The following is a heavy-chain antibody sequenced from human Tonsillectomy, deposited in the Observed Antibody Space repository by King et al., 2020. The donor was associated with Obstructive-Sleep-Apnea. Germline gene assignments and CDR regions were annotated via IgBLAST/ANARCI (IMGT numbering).Heavy chain of an antibody. CDR3: ARGRSGWRGRFDY. D-gene: IGHD6-19*01. CDR2: ITNSGGS. J-gene: IGHJ4*02. V-gene: IGHV4-34*01. CDR1: GVSFSGYY. Sequence: VQLQQWGAGLLKPSETLSLPCAVNGVSFSGYYFSWIRQAPGKGPEWIGEITNSGGSNYNPTLKSRVTISVDTSKNQFSLKLNSVAAADTAVYYCARGRSGWRGRFDYWGQGTLVTVSS.